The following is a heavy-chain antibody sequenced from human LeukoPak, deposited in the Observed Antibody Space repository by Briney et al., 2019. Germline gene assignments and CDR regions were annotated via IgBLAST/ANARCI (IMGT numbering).Heavy chain of an antibody. D-gene: IGHD6-13*01. Sequence: PGGSLRLSCAASGFTFSSYGMHWVRQAPGKGLEWVAVIWYDGSNKYYADSVKGRFTISRDNSKNTLYLQMNSLRAEGTAVYYCARKEAAAGPGAIDYWGQGTLVTVSS. CDR2: IWYDGSNK. J-gene: IGHJ4*02. CDR3: ARKEAAAGPGAIDY. V-gene: IGHV3-33*01. CDR1: GFTFSSYG.